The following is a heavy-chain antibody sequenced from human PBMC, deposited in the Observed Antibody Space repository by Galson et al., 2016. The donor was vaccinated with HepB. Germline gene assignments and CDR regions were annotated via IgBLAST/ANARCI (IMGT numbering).Heavy chain of an antibody. V-gene: IGHV1-46*01. CDR2: INPSGGST. CDR1: EYTFTNYY. Sequence: SVKVSCKASEYTFTNYYIHWVRQAPGQGLEWMGVINPSGGSTSYAQRFQGSVTMTRDTSTRTDYMELSSLTSEDTAVYYCARVIPATDYYYYGLDDWGQGTTVTVSS. J-gene: IGHJ6*02. CDR3: ARVIPATDYYYYGLDD. D-gene: IGHD2-15*01.